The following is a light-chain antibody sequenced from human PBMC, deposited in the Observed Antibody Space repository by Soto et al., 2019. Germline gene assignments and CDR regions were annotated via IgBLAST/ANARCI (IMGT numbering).Light chain of an antibody. V-gene: IGKV3-20*01. CDR2: GAS. CDR3: QQYGSSPRT. Sequence: EIVMTQSPGTLSLSPGERATLSCRASQSVSRNSLAWYQQRPGQAPRLLIYGASSRATGIPDRFSGSGSGTDFSLTISRLESDDFAVYVCQQYGSSPRTFGQGTKVEI. J-gene: IGKJ1*01. CDR1: QSVSRNS.